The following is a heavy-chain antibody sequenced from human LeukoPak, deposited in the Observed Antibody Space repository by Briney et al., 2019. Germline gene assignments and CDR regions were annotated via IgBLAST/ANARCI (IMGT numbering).Heavy chain of an antibody. D-gene: IGHD2-21*02. CDR3: ARDCGGDCYSNSAEYFQH. V-gene: IGHV1-69*04. CDR2: IIPILGIA. J-gene: IGHJ1*01. Sequence: ASVKVSCKASGGTFSSYAISWVRQAPGQGLEWMGRIIPILGIANYAQKFQGRVTITADKSTGTAYMELSSLRSEDTAVYYCARDCGGDCYSNSAEYFQHWGQGTLVTVSS. CDR1: GGTFSSYA.